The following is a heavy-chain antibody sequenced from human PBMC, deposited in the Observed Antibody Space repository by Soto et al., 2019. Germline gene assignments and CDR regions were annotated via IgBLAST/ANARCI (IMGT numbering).Heavy chain of an antibody. D-gene: IGHD5-18*01. J-gene: IGHJ4*02. V-gene: IGHV3-23*01. CDR1: GFTFSSYA. Sequence: EVQLLESGGGLVQPGGSLRLSCAASGFTFSSYAMSWVRQAPGKGLEWVSAIGGSAGSTYYADSVKGRFTISRDNSKSTLYLQMNSLRVEDTAVYYCAKGYGYTFGFADYWGQGTLVTVSS. CDR2: IGGSAGST. CDR3: AKGYGYTFGFADY.